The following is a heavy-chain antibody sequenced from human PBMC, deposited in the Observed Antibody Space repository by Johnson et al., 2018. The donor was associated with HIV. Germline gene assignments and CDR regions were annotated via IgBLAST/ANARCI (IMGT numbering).Heavy chain of an antibody. CDR1: GFTFSSYA. CDR2: ISYDGSNK. V-gene: IGHV3-30-3*01. CDR3: AKDCGGDCYDASDV. J-gene: IGHJ3*01. D-gene: IGHD2-21*02. Sequence: QMQLVESGGGVVQPGRSLRLSCAASGFTFSSYAFHWVRQAPAKGLEWVAAISYDGSNKYYADSVKGRFTISRDNSKNTLYLQMNSLRAEDTAVYYCAKDCGGDCYDASDVWGQGTMVTVSS.